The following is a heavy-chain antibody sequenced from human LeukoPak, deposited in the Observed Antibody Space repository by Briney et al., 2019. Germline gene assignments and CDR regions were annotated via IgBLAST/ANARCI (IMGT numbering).Heavy chain of an antibody. V-gene: IGHV1-69*05. Sequence: ASVKVSCKASGGTFSSYAISWVRPAPGQGLAWMGGIIPIFGTANYAQKFQGRVTITTDESTSTAYMELSSLRSEDTAVYYCARTTYGSGSELDYWGQGTLVTVSS. CDR3: ARTTYGSGSELDY. J-gene: IGHJ4*02. D-gene: IGHD3-10*01. CDR1: GGTFSSYA. CDR2: IIPIFGTA.